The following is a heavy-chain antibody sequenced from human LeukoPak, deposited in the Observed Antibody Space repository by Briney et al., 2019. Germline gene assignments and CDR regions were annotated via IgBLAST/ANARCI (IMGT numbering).Heavy chain of an antibody. CDR3: ARLGGYYDPPGY. Sequence: SSETLSLTCTVSGGSISSPTYYWAWIRQPPGKGLEWIGTIHYSGSTFYNPSLKSRVTISVDTSKNQFSLKLSSVTAADTAVYCARLGGYYDPPGYWGQGTLVTVSS. CDR1: GGSISSPTYY. D-gene: IGHD3-22*01. CDR2: IHYSGST. J-gene: IGHJ4*02. V-gene: IGHV4-39*01.